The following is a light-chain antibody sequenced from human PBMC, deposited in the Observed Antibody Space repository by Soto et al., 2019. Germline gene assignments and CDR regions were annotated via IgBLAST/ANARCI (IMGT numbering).Light chain of an antibody. Sequence: QSVLTQPPSVSGAPGQRVTISCTGSSSNIGAGYDVHWYQQLPGTAPKLLIYGNSNRPSGVPDRFSGSKSGTSASLVITGLQAEDEADYYCQSYDSSLSGYVVFSGGTKLTVL. CDR2: GNS. J-gene: IGLJ2*01. V-gene: IGLV1-40*01. CDR3: QSYDSSLSGYVV. CDR1: SSNIGAGYD.